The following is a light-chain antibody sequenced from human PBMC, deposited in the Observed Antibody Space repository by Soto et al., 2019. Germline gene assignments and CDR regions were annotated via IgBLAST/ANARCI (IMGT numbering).Light chain of an antibody. Sequence: IVLTQSPGTLSLSPGDRATLSCRASQRVSARYLAWYHQKPGQAPRLIIFGASDRATGIPDRFSGSGSGTDFTLTIDRLEPEDVAMYYCQQYSDSPPTFGQGTKVDIK. J-gene: IGKJ1*01. V-gene: IGKV3-20*01. CDR1: QRVSARY. CDR2: GAS. CDR3: QQYSDSPPT.